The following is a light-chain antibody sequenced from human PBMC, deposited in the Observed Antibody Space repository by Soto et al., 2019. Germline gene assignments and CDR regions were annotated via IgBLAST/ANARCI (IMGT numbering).Light chain of an antibody. J-gene: IGKJ5*01. Sequence: DIQMTQSPSSVSASVGDRVTITCRASQGINSFLAWYQQKPGKAPKLLIYAASTLQSGVPLRFSGSGSGTSFTLTISSLQPEDFATYYCQQLLSYPITFGQGTRLEIK. CDR1: QGINSF. CDR3: QQLLSYPIT. CDR2: AAS. V-gene: IGKV1-9*01.